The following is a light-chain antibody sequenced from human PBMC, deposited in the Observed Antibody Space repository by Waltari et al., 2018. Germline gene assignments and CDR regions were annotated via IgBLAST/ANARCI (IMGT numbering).Light chain of an antibody. J-gene: IGKJ3*01. CDR2: GAS. V-gene: IGKV3-15*01. Sequence: DTVVTQSPDTLSVSPGERVTLSCRASQSVGSDLAWYQQKPGQAPRLLIYGASTRATCIPARFSGSGSGTEFTLTISSLQSEDLGVYYCQQYNQWPPITFGPGTKVEVK. CDR3: QQYNQWPPIT. CDR1: QSVGSD.